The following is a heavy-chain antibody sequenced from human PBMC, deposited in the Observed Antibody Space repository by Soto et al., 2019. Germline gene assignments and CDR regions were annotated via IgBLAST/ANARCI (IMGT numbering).Heavy chain of an antibody. V-gene: IGHV3-48*03. CDR1: EFAFSSYD. D-gene: IGHD1-26*01. CDR3: ARGGSGSYFWYFDL. CDR2: ISSSSSTL. Sequence: PWGSMRPSGADSEFAFSSYDMNCVRQAPGKGLEWVSYISSSSSTLYYADSVKGRFNISRDNAKNSLYLQMNSLRAEDTAVYYCARGGSGSYFWYFDLWGRGTLVTVSS. J-gene: IGHJ2*01.